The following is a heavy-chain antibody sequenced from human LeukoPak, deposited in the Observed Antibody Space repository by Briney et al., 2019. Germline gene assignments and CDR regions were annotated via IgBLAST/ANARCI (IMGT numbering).Heavy chain of an antibody. J-gene: IGHJ4*02. CDR3: TRVFYHDSSDY. CDR2: IKSDGSTT. CDR1: GFTFSTYW. D-gene: IGHD3-22*01. V-gene: IGHV3-74*01. Sequence: GGSLRLSCAASGFTFSTYWMQWVRQAPGKGLVWVSHIKSDGSTTRYAASVKGRFTISRDNAKNPLYLQMDSLRAEDTAVYYCTRVFYHDSSDYWGQGSLVTVSS.